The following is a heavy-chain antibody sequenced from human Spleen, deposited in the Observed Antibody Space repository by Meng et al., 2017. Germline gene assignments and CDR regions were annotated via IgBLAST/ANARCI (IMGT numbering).Heavy chain of an antibody. J-gene: IGHJ1*01. V-gene: IGHV4-31*03. CDR3: ARGDSSGYYWAEYFQH. CDR2: IYYSGST. Sequence: SETLSLTCTVSGGSITSDGYYWSWIRQHPGKGLEWIGYIYYSGSTYYNPSLKSRVTISVDTSKNQFSLQLSSVTAADTAVYYCARGDSSGYYWAEYFQHWGQGTLVTVSS. CDR1: GGSITSDGYY. D-gene: IGHD3-22*01.